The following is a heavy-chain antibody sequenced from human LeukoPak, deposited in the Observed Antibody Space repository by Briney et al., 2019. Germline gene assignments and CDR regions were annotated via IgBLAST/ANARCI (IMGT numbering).Heavy chain of an antibody. CDR2: INPNSGGT. Sequence: ASVKVSCKASGYTFTGYYMQWVRRAPGQGREGMGWINPNSGGTNYAQKFQGRVTMTRETSISTAYMELSRLRSDDTAVYYCARSNYYDSSGYYAYWGQGTLVTVSS. CDR3: ARSNYYDSSGYYAY. V-gene: IGHV1-2*02. J-gene: IGHJ4*02. D-gene: IGHD3-22*01. CDR1: GYTFTGYY.